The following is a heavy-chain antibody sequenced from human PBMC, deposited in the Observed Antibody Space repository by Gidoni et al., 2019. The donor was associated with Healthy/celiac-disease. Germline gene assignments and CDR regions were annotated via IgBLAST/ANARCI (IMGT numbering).Heavy chain of an antibody. CDR1: GGSFSGYY. D-gene: IGHD2-15*01. J-gene: IGHJ6*02. CDR2: INHSGST. V-gene: IGHV4-34*01. CDR3: ASRGCSGGSCYQFYYYYYGMDV. Sequence: QVQLQQWGAGLLKPSETLSLTCAVYGGSFSGYYWSWTRQPPGKGLEWIGEINHSGSTNYNPSLKSRVTISVDTSKNQFSLKLSSVTAADTAVYYCASRGCSGGSCYQFYYYYYGMDVWGQGTTVTVSS.